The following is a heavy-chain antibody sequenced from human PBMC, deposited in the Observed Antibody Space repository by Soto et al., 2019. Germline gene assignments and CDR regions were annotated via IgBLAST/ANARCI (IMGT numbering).Heavy chain of an antibody. J-gene: IGHJ3*02. CDR3: ATCVRGVVVVADTTDAFDI. V-gene: IGHV1-69*13. CDR2: IIPIFGTA. CDR1: GGTFSSYA. D-gene: IGHD2-15*01. Sequence: ASVKVSCKASGGTFSSYAISWVRQAPGQGLEWMGGIIPIFGTANYAQKFQGRVTITADESTSTAYMELSSLRSEDTAVYYCATCVRGVVVVADTTDAFDIWGQGTMVTVSS.